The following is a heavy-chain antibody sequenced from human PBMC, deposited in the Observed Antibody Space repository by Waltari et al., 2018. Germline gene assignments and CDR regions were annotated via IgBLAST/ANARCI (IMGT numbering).Heavy chain of an antibody. CDR3: ARALDYYDSSGYYDGNY. J-gene: IGHJ4*02. CDR1: GFTFSSYE. CDR2: ISSIGSTI. V-gene: IGHV3-48*03. Sequence: EVQLVESGGGLVQPGGSLRLSCAASGFTFSSYEMNWVRQAPGKGLEWVSYISSIGSTIYYADSVKGRFTISRDNAKNSLYLQMNSLRAEDTAVYYCARALDYYDSSGYYDGNYWGQGTLVTVSS. D-gene: IGHD3-22*01.